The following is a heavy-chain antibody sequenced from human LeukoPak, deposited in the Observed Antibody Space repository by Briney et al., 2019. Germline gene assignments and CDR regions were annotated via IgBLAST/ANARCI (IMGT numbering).Heavy chain of an antibody. V-gene: IGHV1-2*02. CDR1: GYIFTGYY. J-gene: IGHJ3*02. CDR3: ASIYIAVAREYDAFDI. CDR2: INPNSGGT. Sequence: GASVKDSCQASGYIFTGYYMHGVRQATGQGLEWMGWINPNSGGTNYAQKFQGRVTMTRDTSISTAYMELSRLRSDDTAVYYCASIYIAVAREYDAFDIWGQGTMVTASS. D-gene: IGHD6-19*01.